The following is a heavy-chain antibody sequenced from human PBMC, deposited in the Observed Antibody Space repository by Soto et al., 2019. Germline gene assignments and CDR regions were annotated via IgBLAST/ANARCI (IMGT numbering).Heavy chain of an antibody. CDR2: IYYSGST. CDR1: GGSISSSSYY. V-gene: IGHV4-39*01. D-gene: IGHD3-22*01. Sequence: SETLSLTCTVSGGSISSSSYYWGWIRQPPGKGLEWIGSIYYSGSTYYNPSLKSRVTISVDTSKNQFSLKLSSVTAADTAVYYCARGHYYDSSGYPIDYWGQGTLVTVSS. CDR3: ARGHYYDSSGYPIDY. J-gene: IGHJ4*02.